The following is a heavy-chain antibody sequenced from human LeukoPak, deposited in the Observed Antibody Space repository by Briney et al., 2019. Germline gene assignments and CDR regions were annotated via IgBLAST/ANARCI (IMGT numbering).Heavy chain of an antibody. CDR1: GFIFSNYW. V-gene: IGHV3-7*04. CDR3: ASDYYDSSGYSNY. J-gene: IGHJ4*02. D-gene: IGHD3-22*01. CDR2: IKEDGSEK. Sequence: AGGSLRLSCAASGFIFSNYWMSWVRQPPGKGLEWVANIKEDGSEKYYVESVKGRFTISRDNAKNSLYLQMNSLRAEDTAVYYCASDYYDSSGYSNYWGQGTLVTVSS.